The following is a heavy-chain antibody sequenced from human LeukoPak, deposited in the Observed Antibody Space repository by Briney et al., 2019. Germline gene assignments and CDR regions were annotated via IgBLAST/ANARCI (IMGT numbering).Heavy chain of an antibody. CDR1: GFTFSNYA. Sequence: GGSLRLSCAASGFTFSNYAMNSVRQAPGKGLEWVAVLIGSSDATDYADSVKGRFTISRDNSKNTLFLQMTSLRAEDTAIYYCAKGAYDYIEIAYFDYWGQGALVTVSS. V-gene: IGHV3-23*01. CDR2: LIGSSDAT. J-gene: IGHJ4*02. CDR3: AKGAYDYIEIAYFDY. D-gene: IGHD5-12*01.